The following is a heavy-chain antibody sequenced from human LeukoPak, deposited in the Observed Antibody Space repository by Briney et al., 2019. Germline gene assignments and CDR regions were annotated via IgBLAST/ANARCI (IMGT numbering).Heavy chain of an antibody. V-gene: IGHV4-59*11. J-gene: IGHJ4*02. CDR1: GGPIGSHY. Sequence: SETLSLTCTVSGGPIGSHYWSWIRQPPGKGLEWVGYIYYSGSTNYNPSLKSRVTISGDTSKNQFSLNLSSVTPADTPAVNCARLGGSRGYFDYWGQGTLVTVSS. CDR3: ARLGGSRGYFDY. D-gene: IGHD3-16*01. CDR2: IYYSGST.